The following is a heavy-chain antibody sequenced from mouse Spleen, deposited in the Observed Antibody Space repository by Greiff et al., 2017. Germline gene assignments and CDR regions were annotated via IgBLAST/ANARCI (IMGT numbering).Heavy chain of an antibody. CDR2: IWSGGST. CDR1: GFSLTSYG. V-gene: IGHV2-2*01. J-gene: IGHJ4*01. CDR3: ASPLIVTTIDYAMDY. Sequence: QVHVKQSGPGLVQPSQSLSITCTVSGFSLTSYGVHWVRQSPGKGLEWLGVIWSGGSTDYNAAFISRLSISKDNSKSQVFFKMNSLQADDTAIYYCASPLIVTTIDYAMDYWGQGTSVTVSS. D-gene: IGHD2-5*01.